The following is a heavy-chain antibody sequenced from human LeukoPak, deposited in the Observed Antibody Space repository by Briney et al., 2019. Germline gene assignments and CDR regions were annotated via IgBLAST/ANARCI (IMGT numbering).Heavy chain of an antibody. CDR1: GGSISSGDYY. CDR3: ARSYCSGGSCSP. V-gene: IGHV4-30-4*01. CDR2: IYYSGST. Sequence: SETLSLTCTVSGGSISSGDYYWSWIRQPPGKGLEWIGYIYYSGSTYYNPSLKSRVTISVDTSKNQFSLKLSSVTAADTAVYYCARSYCSGGSCSPWGQGTLVTVSS. D-gene: IGHD2-15*01. J-gene: IGHJ5*02.